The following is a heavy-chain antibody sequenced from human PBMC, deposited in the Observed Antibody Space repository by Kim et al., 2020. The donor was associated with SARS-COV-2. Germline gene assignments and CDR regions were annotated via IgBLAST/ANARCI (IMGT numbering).Heavy chain of an antibody. V-gene: IGHV4-39*07. CDR3: TGRWLDSPVFAW. Sequence: SETLSLTCSVSGGSISTDRYYWGWIRQPPGKSLEWIGSVFHTGNTYYNPSLKSRVTILVDASKNQFFLHIMSGTAANTSVYFCTGRWLDSPVFAWWGLG. CDR2: VFHTGNT. CDR1: GGSISTDRYY. D-gene: IGHD2-21*01. J-gene: IGHJ4*02.